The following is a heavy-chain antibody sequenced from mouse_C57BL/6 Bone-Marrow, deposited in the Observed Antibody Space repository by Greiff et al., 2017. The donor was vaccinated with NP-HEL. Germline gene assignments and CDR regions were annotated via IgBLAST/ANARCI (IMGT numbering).Heavy chain of an antibody. D-gene: IGHD2-2*01. CDR1: GYAFSSYW. CDR3: ARWGMVTTPFAY. Sequence: QVQLKQSGAELVKPGASVKISCKASGYAFSSYWMNWVKQRPGKGLEWIGQIYPGDGDTNYNGKFKGKATLTADKSSSTAYMQLSSLTSEDSAVYFCARWGMVTTPFAYWGQGTLVTVSA. CDR2: IYPGDGDT. V-gene: IGHV1-80*01. J-gene: IGHJ3*01.